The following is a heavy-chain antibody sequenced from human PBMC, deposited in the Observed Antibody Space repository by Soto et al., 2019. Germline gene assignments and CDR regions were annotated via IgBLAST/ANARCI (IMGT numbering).Heavy chain of an antibody. Sequence: SETLSLTCAVYGGSFSGYYWSWIRQPPGKGLEWIGEINHSGSTNYTPSLKSRVTISVDTSKNQFSLKLSSVTAADTAVYYCARKGGRGPHPTGTIEGNWFDPWGQGTLVTVS. CDR2: INHSGST. CDR3: ARKGGRGPHPTGTIEGNWFDP. V-gene: IGHV4-34*01. D-gene: IGHD1-7*01. CDR1: GGSFSGYY. J-gene: IGHJ5*02.